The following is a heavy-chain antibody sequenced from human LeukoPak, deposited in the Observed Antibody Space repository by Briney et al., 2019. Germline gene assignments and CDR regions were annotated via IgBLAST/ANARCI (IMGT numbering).Heavy chain of an antibody. CDR3: SRERGFWSGYFRPRYFDY. J-gene: IGHJ4*02. Sequence: SETLSLTXTVSGDSISGCAYYWSWIRQPAGKGLEWIGRIHSSGTHSYNPSLQSRVSISVETSKNQFSLKLSSLTAADTDVYFCSRERGFWSGYFRPRYFDYWGQGTLVTV. CDR1: GDSISGCAYY. CDR2: IHSSGTH. V-gene: IGHV4-61*02. D-gene: IGHD3-3*01.